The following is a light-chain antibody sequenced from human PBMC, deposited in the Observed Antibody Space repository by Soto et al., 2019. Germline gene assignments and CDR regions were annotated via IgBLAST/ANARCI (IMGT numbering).Light chain of an antibody. CDR3: QLEKNYPPT. CDR1: DSISSV. CDR2: DSS. V-gene: IGKV1-5*01. J-gene: IGKJ4*01. Sequence: DIQMTQSHSTLSGSVGDRFTMTCRASDSISSVLAWYHQKPVEAPNLLICDSSSLESGVPSRFSCSGSGTEFTLTSSSLQPEHFTTEGCQLEKNYPPTFGGGTKVDIK.